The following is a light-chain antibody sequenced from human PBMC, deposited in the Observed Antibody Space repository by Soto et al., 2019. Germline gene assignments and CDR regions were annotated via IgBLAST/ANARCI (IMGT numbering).Light chain of an antibody. CDR1: QSVSSY. J-gene: IGKJ5*01. CDR3: QQRYNWPIT. V-gene: IGKV3-11*01. CDR2: ADS. Sequence: GERAPLSCRASQSVSSYLAWYQQKPGQAPRLLIYADSNRATGIPARFSGSGSGTDFTLTISSLEPEDFSVYYCQQRYNWPITFGQGTRLEI.